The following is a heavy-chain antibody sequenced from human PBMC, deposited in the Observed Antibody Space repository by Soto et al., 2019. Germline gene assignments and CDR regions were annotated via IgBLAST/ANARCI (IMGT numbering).Heavy chain of an antibody. CDR2: ISYDGTKT. D-gene: IGHD6-19*01. V-gene: IGHV3-30*18. Sequence: QVQLVESGGGVVQPGRSLRVSCAASGFTFSIYAMHWVRQAPGTGLEWVAVISYDGTKTYYADSVKGRFTISRDNSKNKVYLQMNSLRDEDTAVYYCAKDRGPRRQWLIDHFDYWGQGTLVTVSP. CDR3: AKDRGPRRQWLIDHFDY. CDR1: GFTFSIYA. J-gene: IGHJ4*02.